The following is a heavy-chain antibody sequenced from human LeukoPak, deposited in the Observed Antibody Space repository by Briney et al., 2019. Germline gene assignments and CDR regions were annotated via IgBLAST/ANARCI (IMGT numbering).Heavy chain of an antibody. CDR2: INPNSGGT. J-gene: IGHJ4*02. V-gene: IGHV1-2*02. Sequence: ASVKVSCKASGYTFTGYYMHWVRQAPGQGLEWMGGINPNSGGTNYAQKFQGRVTMTWDTSISTAYMDLSMLRCDDTAVYYCARQHDYGDYSFGYWGQGTLVTVSS. D-gene: IGHD4-17*01. CDR1: GYTFTGYY. CDR3: ARQHDYGDYSFGY.